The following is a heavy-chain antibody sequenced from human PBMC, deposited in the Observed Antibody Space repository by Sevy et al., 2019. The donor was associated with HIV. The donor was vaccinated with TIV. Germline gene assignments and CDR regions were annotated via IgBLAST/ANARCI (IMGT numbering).Heavy chain of an antibody. CDR3: AKDTSGWYEALDQ. CDR1: GFTFGYFA. Sequence: GRSLRLSCEVSGFTFGYFAMSWVRQAPGKGLEWVSGISPNGATSNYAASVRGRFTISRDNSKNRMYLQMSSLRAEDTAQYYCAKDTSGWYEALDQWGQGTLVTVSS. D-gene: IGHD6-19*01. V-gene: IGHV3-23*01. J-gene: IGHJ4*02. CDR2: ISPNGATS.